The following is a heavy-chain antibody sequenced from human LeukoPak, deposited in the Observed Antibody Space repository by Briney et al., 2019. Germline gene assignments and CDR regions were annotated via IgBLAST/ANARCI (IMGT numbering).Heavy chain of an antibody. CDR3: ARDAMVRGVLIDY. Sequence: PGGSLRLSCAASGYTFSTCDMNWVRQAPGKGLEWVSGISASGGSTFYAESVKGRFTISRDNAKNSLFLQMSSLRAEDTAVYYCARDAMVRGVLIDYWGQGTLVTVSS. CDR1: GYTFSTCD. V-gene: IGHV3-23*01. D-gene: IGHD3-10*01. CDR2: ISASGGST. J-gene: IGHJ4*02.